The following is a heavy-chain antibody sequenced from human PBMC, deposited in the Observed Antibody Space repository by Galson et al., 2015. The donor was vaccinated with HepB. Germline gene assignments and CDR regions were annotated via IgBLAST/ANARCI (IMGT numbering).Heavy chain of an antibody. CDR2: IIPIFGTA. CDR1: GGTFSSYA. J-gene: IGHJ3*02. CDR3: ARDTEGRSGVVNKGHAFDI. D-gene: IGHD3-3*01. V-gene: IGHV1-69*06. Sequence: SVKVSCKASGGTFSSYAISWVRQAPGQGLEWMGGIIPIFGTANYAQKFQGRVTITADKSTSTAYMELSSLRSEDTAVYYCARDTEGRSGVVNKGHAFDIWGQGTMVTVSS.